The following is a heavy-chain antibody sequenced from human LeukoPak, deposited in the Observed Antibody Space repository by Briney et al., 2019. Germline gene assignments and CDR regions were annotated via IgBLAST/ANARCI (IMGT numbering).Heavy chain of an antibody. J-gene: IGHJ6*02. V-gene: IGHV1-18*01. CDR2: ISAYNGNT. CDR3: ARDIVVVPAAMGLGYYYGMDV. D-gene: IGHD2-2*01. CDR1: GYTFTSYG. Sequence: ASVKVSCKASGYTFTSYGISWVRQAPGQGLEWMGWISAYNGNTNYAQKLQGRVTMTTDTSTSTAYMELRSLRSDDTAVYYCARDIVVVPAAMGLGYYYGMDVWGQGTTVTVSS.